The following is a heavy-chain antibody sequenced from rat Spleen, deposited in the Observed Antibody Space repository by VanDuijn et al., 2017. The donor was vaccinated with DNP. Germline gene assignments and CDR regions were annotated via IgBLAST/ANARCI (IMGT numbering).Heavy chain of an antibody. J-gene: IGHJ4*01. CDR2: IWSGGST. Sequence: QVQLKESGPGLVQPSQTLSLTCTVSGFSLTSNSVHWVRQPPGKGLDWVGAIWSGGSTDYNSALKSLLSISRDTYKSQVFLKMNSLQTEDTAIYFCTRAMDAWGQGTSVTVSS. CDR3: TRAMDA. CDR1: GFSLTSNS. V-gene: IGHV2-1*01.